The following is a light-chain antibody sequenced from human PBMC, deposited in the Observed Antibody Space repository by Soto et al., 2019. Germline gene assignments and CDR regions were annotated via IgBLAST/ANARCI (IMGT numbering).Light chain of an antibody. V-gene: IGKV1-39*01. CDR2: SAF. J-gene: IGKJ5*01. CDR1: QNIGSF. Sequence: QITHSPSSLSPPTVYRATFTCRASQNIGSFLNWYQQKPGEAPRLLVYSAFRIQSGVPSRFNASGSGTDFTLSISSLQPEDFSTYYCQQGSTTPITFGLGTRLEIK. CDR3: QQGSTTPIT.